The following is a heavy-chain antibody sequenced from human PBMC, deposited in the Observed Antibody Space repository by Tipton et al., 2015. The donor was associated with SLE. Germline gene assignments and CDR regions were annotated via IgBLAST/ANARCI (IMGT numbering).Heavy chain of an antibody. V-gene: IGHV3-74*01. CDR3: SAWFNY. CDR2: IKSDGSYT. CDR1: GFSLSSYR. D-gene: IGHD3-10*01. Sequence: SLRLSCAASGFSLSSYRMHWVRQAPGKGLVWVAHIKSDGSYTNYADSVKGRFTISKDSARNTLYLHMNSLRVEDSAVYYCSAWFNYWGQGTQVTVSS. J-gene: IGHJ4*02.